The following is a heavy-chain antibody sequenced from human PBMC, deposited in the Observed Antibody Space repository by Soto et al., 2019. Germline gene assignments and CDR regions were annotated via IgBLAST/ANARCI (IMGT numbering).Heavy chain of an antibody. CDR1: GFTFSSYA. D-gene: IGHD2-21*02. CDR2: ISYDGSNK. J-gene: IGHJ4*02. CDR3: AKSPVVVTASLDY. Sequence: QVQLVESGGGVVQPGRSLRLSCAASGFTFSSYAMHWVRQAPGKGLEWVAVISYDGSNKYYADSVKGRFTISRDNSKNTLYLQMNSLRAEDTAVYYCAKSPVVVTASLDYWGQGTLVTVSS. V-gene: IGHV3-30-3*02.